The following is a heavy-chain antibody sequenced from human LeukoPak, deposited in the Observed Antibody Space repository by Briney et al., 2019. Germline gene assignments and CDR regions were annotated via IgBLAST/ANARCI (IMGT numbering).Heavy chain of an antibody. CDR3: ARSGYNSGWPYYFDD. D-gene: IGHD6-19*01. J-gene: IGHJ4*02. V-gene: IGHV3-53*01. CDR2: IYSGGST. CDR1: GFTVSNNY. Sequence: PGGSLRLSCAASGFTVSNNYMSWVRQAPGKGLEWVPVIYSGGSTYYADSVKGRFTIARDNSKNTLYLQMNSLRAEDTAVYYCARSGYNSGWPYYFDDWGQGALVTVSS.